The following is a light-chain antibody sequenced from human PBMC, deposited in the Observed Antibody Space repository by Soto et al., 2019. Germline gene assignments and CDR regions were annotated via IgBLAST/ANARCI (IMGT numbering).Light chain of an antibody. V-gene: IGKV3-15*01. J-gene: IGKJ2*01. CDR3: QQYHSWPHT. CDR1: QSVTTN. Sequence: ETVLTQSPATLSVSPGERATFSCRASQSVTTNLAWYQQKPGQVPRLLIYGASTRATGIPVRFSGSGSGTEFTLSISSLQSDDFAIYHCQQYHSWPHTFGQGTKLEIK. CDR2: GAS.